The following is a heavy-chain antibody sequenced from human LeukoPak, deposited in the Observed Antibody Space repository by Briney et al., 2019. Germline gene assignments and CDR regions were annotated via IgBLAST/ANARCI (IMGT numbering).Heavy chain of an antibody. CDR3: ARRISVAGGGTAFDM. Sequence: GGSLRLSCAASGFTFSSYSMNWVRQAPGKGLEWVSYISSSSSTIYYADSVKGRFTISRDNAKNSLYLQMNSLKPEDTALYYCARRISVAGGGTAFDMWGQGTLVTVSS. J-gene: IGHJ3*02. CDR2: ISSSSSTI. CDR1: GFTFSSYS. V-gene: IGHV3-48*01. D-gene: IGHD6-19*01.